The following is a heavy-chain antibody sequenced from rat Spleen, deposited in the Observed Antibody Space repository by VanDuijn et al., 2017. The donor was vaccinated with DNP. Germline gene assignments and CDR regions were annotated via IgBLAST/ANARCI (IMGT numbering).Heavy chain of an antibody. CDR1: GFTFSDYA. V-gene: IGHV5-17*01. J-gene: IGHJ1*01. CDR2: INYDGSRT. D-gene: IGHD5-1*01. CDR3: ARGSGTYYWYFDF. Sequence: EVQLMESGGGLVLPGRSPKLSCGASGFTFSDYAMAWVRQAPEKGLEWVATINYDGSRTYYRDSVKGRFIISRDNARNTLYLQMNSLRSEDTATYFCARGSGTYYWYFDFWGPGTMVTVSS.